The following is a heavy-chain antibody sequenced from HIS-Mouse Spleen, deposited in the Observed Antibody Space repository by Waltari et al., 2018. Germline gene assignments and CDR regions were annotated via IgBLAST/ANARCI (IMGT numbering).Heavy chain of an antibody. Sequence: QVQLVQSGAEVKKPGASVKVSCKASGYTFTGYYMHWVRQSPGQGVEWMGWITPVSCCTNYAQKFQGRVTMTRDTSISTAYMELSRLRSDDTAVYYYARDHRQQDAFDIWGQGTMVTVSS. CDR3: ARDHRQQDAFDI. D-gene: IGHD6-13*01. V-gene: IGHV1-2*02. CDR1: GYTFTGYY. J-gene: IGHJ3*02. CDR2: ITPVSCCT.